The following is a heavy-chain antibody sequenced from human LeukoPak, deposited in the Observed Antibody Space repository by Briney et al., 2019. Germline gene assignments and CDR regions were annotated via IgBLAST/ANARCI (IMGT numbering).Heavy chain of an antibody. CDR1: AYSSSSGYH. Sequence: SETLSLTCTVSAYSSSSGYHWGWLRQPPGKGLEWIGSIYHSGSTYYNQYLKSRVTISLDTSKNQVSLKLSSVTAADTAVYYCARGHRAAAGLLGEAFDIRGQGTMVTVSS. CDR3: ARGHRAAAGLLGEAFDI. J-gene: IGHJ3*02. V-gene: IGHV4-38-2*02. CDR2: IYHSGST. D-gene: IGHD6-13*01.